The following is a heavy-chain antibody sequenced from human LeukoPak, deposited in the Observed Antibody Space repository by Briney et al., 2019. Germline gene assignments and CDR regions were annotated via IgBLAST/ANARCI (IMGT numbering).Heavy chain of an antibody. V-gene: IGHV3-23*01. Sequence: GGSLRLSCAASGFTYSDYAMSWVRQAPGKGLKWVSIMSGSGGTTYYARSVKGRFTISRDNSRNTLFPQMNSLRVEDTAVYYCAKALGGRDAFNLWGQGALVTVSS. CDR1: GFTYSDYA. CDR2: MSGSGGTT. CDR3: AKALGGRDAFNL. J-gene: IGHJ5*02. D-gene: IGHD5-24*01.